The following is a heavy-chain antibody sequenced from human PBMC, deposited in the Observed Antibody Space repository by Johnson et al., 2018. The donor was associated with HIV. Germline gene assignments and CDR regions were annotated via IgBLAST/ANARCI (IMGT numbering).Heavy chain of an antibody. D-gene: IGHD4-17*01. CDR1: GFTFDDYG. J-gene: IGHJ3*02. CDR2: INWNGGST. CDR3: ARPSVTTRDAFDI. V-gene: IGHV3-20*04. Sequence: VQLVESRGVLVQPGGSLRLSCAASGFTFDDYGMSWVRQAPGKGLEWVSGINWNGGSTGYADSVKGRFTISRDNAKNSLYLQMNSLRDEDTALYYCARPSVTTRDAFDIWGQGTMVSVSS.